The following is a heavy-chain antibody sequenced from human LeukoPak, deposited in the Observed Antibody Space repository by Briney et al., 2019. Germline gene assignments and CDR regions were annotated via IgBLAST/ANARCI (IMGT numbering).Heavy chain of an antibody. D-gene: IGHD3-3*01. CDR2: IYYSGST. CDR1: GGSISSHY. J-gene: IGHJ5*02. Sequence: SETLSLTCTVSGGSISSHYWSWIRQPPGKGLEWIGYIYYSGSTNYNPSLKSRVTISVDTSKNQFSLKLSSVTAADTAVYYCARESAFGVTAWFDPWGQGTLVTVSS. V-gene: IGHV4-59*11. CDR3: ARESAFGVTAWFDP.